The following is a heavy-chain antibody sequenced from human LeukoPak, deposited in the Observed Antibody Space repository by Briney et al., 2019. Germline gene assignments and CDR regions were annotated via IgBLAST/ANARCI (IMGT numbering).Heavy chain of an antibody. J-gene: IGHJ4*02. D-gene: IGHD4-17*01. V-gene: IGHV3-21*01. Sequence: GGSLRLSCAASGFTFGSYAMGWVRRAPVKGLEWVSAISSSGASKYYADSVKGRFTISRDNAKNSLYLQMNSLRAEDTAVYYCARVMTTVTTGGDYWGQGTLVTVSS. CDR2: ISSSGASK. CDR1: GFTFGSYA. CDR3: ARVMTTVTTGGDY.